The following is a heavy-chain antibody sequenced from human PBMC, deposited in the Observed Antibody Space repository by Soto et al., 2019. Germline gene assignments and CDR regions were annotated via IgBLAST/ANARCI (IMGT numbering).Heavy chain of an antibody. V-gene: IGHV3-23*01. CDR1: GFTFSSYA. CDR3: ARRGSGSYYDY. CDR2: LSGSGGST. Sequence: EVQLLESGGGLVQPGGSLRLSCAASGFTFSSYAMRWVRQAPVKGLEWVSVLSGSGGSTYYADSVKGRFTISRDNSKNTLYLQMNSLRAEDTAVYYCARRGSGSYYDYWGQGTLVTVSS. J-gene: IGHJ4*02. D-gene: IGHD1-26*01.